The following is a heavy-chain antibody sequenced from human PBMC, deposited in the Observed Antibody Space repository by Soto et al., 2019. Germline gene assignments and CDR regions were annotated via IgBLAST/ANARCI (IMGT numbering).Heavy chain of an antibody. CDR3: VARIQLWNRVDF. CDR1: RLTFSDYY. CDR2: ISSSGTTI. Sequence: PGGSLRLSCAASRLTFSDYYMIWIRQAPGKGLEWLSHISSSGTTIHYADSVKGRFTISRDNAKKSLFLQMNSLRAEDTAVYYCVARIQLWNRVDFWGQGTLVTVSS. J-gene: IGHJ4*02. V-gene: IGHV3-11*01. D-gene: IGHD5-18*01.